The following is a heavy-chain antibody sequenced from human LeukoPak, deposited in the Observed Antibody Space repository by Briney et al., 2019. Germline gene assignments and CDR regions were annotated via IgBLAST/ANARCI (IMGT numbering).Heavy chain of an antibody. D-gene: IGHD3-16*01. Sequence: GGSLRLSCAASGSTFSSFSTYDFNWVRRAPGKGLEWVSHISSSGATIYYADSVKGRFTVSRDNAKNSLYLQMNRLRAEDTAIYYCARDLVSGAYTFDIWGQGTMVTVSS. CDR1: GSTFSS. CDR2: ISSSGATI. J-gene: IGHJ3*02. V-gene: IGHV3-48*03. CDR3: ARDLVSGAYTFDI.